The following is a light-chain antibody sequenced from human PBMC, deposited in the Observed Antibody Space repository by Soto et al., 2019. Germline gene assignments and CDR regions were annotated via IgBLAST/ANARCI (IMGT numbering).Light chain of an antibody. J-gene: IGLJ2*01. Sequence: QSALTQPASVSGSPGQSITISCSGTSSDVGFYNYVSWFQQYPGKAPKLMIYDVYKRPSGVPDRFSGSKSGNTASLTVSGLQAEDEADYYCSSYAVNNKVIFGGGTKLTVL. CDR2: DVY. V-gene: IGLV2-8*01. CDR3: SSYAVNNKVI. CDR1: SSDVGFYNY.